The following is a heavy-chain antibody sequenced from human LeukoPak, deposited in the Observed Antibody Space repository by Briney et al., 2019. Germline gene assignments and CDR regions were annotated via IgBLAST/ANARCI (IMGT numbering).Heavy chain of an antibody. J-gene: IGHJ4*02. D-gene: IGHD2-2*02. CDR2: ISSSSTNI. CDR3: ATDIVVVPGAIGFDY. CDR1: GFTFSTYS. Sequence: GGSLRLSFAASGFTFSTYSMNWVRQAPGKGLEWLSYISSSSTNILYAESVTGRFTISRDNAKNSLYLQMNSLRAEDTAVYYCATDIVVVPGAIGFDYWGQGILVTVSS. V-gene: IGHV3-48*01.